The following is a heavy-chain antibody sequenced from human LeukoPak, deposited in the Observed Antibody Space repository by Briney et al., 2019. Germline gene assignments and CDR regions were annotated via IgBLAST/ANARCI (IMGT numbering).Heavy chain of an antibody. CDR2: ISAYNGRT. V-gene: IGHV1-18*01. CDR1: GYTFTISY. D-gene: IGHD1-26*01. J-gene: IGHJ4*02. Sequence: ASVTVSFTASGYTFTISYINWVRQAPGQRLEGMGWISAYNGRTNYAQKFQGRVTMTTDSSTSTAYMDLTSLRSDDTAVYYCARGGTYYPCIDYWGQGTQVTVSS. CDR3: ARGGTYYPCIDY.